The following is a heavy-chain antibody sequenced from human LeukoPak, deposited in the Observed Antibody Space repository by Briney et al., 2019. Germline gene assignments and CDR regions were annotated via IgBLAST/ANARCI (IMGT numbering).Heavy chain of an antibody. D-gene: IGHD5-24*01. Sequence: SQTLSLTCTVSGGSISSGDYYWSWIRQPPGKGLEWIGYIYYSGSTYYKPSLKSRVTISVDTSKNQFSLKLSSVTAADTAVYYCARAGDGPYYFDYWGQGTLVTVSS. V-gene: IGHV4-30-4*01. CDR2: IYYSGST. CDR3: ARAGDGPYYFDY. J-gene: IGHJ4*02. CDR1: GGSISSGDYY.